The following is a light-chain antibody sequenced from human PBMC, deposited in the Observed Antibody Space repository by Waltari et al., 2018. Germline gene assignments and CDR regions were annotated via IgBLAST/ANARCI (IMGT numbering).Light chain of an antibody. CDR1: QTVSTWS. Sequence: GSQTVSTWSLSWSQEKPCKAPRILIYGASNKATGIPDRFSGSGSGTDFTLTISRLEPEDFAVYYCQQYDGSVVTFGGGTKVEIK. J-gene: IGKJ4*01. V-gene: IGKV3-20*01. CDR2: GAS. CDR3: QQYDGSVVT.